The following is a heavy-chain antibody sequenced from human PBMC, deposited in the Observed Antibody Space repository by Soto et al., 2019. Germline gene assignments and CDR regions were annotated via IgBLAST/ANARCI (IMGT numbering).Heavy chain of an antibody. D-gene: IGHD3-10*01. CDR3: ARPLYTSGGRMDF. J-gene: IGHJ6*02. Sequence: PSETLSLTCAVSGASIRSTDWWSWVRQSAGKGLEGLGEDSETGGTHYNPSLHSRVTMSGDKSNNQFSLNLNYVTAADAAVYYCARPLYTSGGRMDFWGQGTPVTVSS. CDR1: GASIRSTDW. CDR2: DSETGGT. V-gene: IGHV4-4*02.